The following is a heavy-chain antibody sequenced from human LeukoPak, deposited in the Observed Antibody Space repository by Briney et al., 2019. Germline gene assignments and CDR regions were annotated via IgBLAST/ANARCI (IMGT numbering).Heavy chain of an antibody. J-gene: IGHJ5*02. CDR3: ARAADCSSTSCYGWFDP. CDR1: GGTFSSYA. CDR2: IIPIFGTA. Sequence: ASVKVSCKASGGTFSSYAISWVRQAPGQGLEWMGGIIPIFGTANYAQKFQGRVTITTDESTSTAYMELSSLRSEDTAVYYCARAADCSSTSCYGWFDPWGQGTPVTVSS. V-gene: IGHV1-69*05. D-gene: IGHD2-2*01.